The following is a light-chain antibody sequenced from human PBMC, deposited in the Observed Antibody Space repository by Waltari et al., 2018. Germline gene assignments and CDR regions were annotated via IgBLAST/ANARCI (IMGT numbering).Light chain of an antibody. V-gene: IGLV2-23*02. CDR1: SSDIGNDNL. J-gene: IGLJ2*01. CDR2: DIT. CDR3: CSYAVSSTLV. Sequence: QSPLTQPASVSASPGQSITISCTGTSSDIGNDNLVTWYQHHSGKVPKLIIYDITQRPSGVSDRFSGSKSGNTASLTISVLQEDDEADYCCCSYAVSSTLVFGGGTKVTVL.